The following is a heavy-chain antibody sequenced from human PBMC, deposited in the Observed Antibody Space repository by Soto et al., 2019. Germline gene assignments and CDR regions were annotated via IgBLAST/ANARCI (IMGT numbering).Heavy chain of an antibody. D-gene: IGHD6-25*01. Sequence: GASVKVSAKPPGKTFPPYDVSWGGQASGQGLEWMGWMNPSNGNTGYAQKFQGRVTMTRNTSISTVYMELSGLRPDDTAVYYCARRKERSGPHYFDYWGQGTRVTVSS. J-gene: IGHJ4*02. CDR1: GKTFPPYD. CDR2: MNPSNGNT. V-gene: IGHV1-8*02. CDR3: ARRKERSGPHYFDY.